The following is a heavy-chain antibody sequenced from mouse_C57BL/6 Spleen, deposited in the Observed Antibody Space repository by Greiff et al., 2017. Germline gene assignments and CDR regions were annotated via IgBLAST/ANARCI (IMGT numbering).Heavy chain of an antibody. V-gene: IGHV5-16*01. Sequence: EVQRVESEGGLVQPGSSMKLSCTASGFTFSDYYMAWVRQVPEKGLEWVANINYDGSSTYYLDSLKSRFIISSDNAKNILYLQMSSLKSEDTATYYCARAHWDNTWFAYWGQGTLVTVSA. D-gene: IGHD4-1*01. CDR1: GFTFSDYY. CDR3: ARAHWDNTWFAY. CDR2: INYDGSST. J-gene: IGHJ3*01.